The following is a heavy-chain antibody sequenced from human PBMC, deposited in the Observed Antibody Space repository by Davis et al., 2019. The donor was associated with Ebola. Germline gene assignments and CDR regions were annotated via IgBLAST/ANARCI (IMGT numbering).Heavy chain of an antibody. J-gene: IGHJ4*02. CDR2: INAGNGNT. CDR3: ARDLSGWNYYFDY. CDR1: GYTFTSYA. Sequence: ASVKVSCKASGYTFTSYAMHWVRQAPGQRLEWMGWINAGNGNTKYSQKFQGRVTITRDTSASTAYMELSSLRSEDTAVYYCARDLSGWNYYFDYWGQGTLVTVSS. D-gene: IGHD6-19*01. V-gene: IGHV1-3*01.